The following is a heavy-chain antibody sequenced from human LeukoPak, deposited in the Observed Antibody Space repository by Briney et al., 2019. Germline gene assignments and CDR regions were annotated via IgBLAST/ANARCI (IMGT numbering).Heavy chain of an antibody. CDR3: ARDPVRFGETKLYYYGMDV. D-gene: IGHD3-10*01. CDR1: GYTFTSYY. Sequence: ASVKVSCKASGYTFTSYYMHWVRQAPGQGLEWMGIINPSGGSTSYAQKFQGRATMTRDTSTSTVYMELSSLRSEDTAVYYCARDPVRFGETKLYYYGMDVWGQGTTVTVSS. J-gene: IGHJ6*02. V-gene: IGHV1-46*01. CDR2: INPSGGST.